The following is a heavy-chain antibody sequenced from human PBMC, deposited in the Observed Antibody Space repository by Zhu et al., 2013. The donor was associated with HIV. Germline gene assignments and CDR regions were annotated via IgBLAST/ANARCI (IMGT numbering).Heavy chain of an antibody. CDR1: GGTFSSYA. D-gene: IGHD3-10*01. V-gene: IGHV1-69*01. CDR2: IIPIFGTA. Sequence: QVQLVQSGAEVKKPGSSVKVSCKASGGTFSSYAISWVRQAPGQGLEWMGGIIPIFGTANYAQKFQGRVTITADESTSTAYMELSSLRSEDTAVYYCARASLWFGELLGYYYYYMDVWGKGTTVTVSS. J-gene: IGHJ6*03. CDR3: ARASLWFGELLGYYYYYMDV.